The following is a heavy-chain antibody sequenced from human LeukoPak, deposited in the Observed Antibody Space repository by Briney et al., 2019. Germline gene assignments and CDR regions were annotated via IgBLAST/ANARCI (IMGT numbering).Heavy chain of an antibody. D-gene: IGHD3-22*01. CDR2: ISYGGSNK. V-gene: IGHV3-30*17. CDR3: ARDWGSSGYYYFDY. J-gene: IGHJ4*02. Sequence: PGGSLGLSCAASGFTFSSHAMHWVRQAPGKGLECVAVISYGGSNKYYADSVKGRFTISRDNSKNTLYLQMNSLRTEDTAVYYCARDWGSSGYYYFDYWGQGTLVTVSS. CDR1: GFTFSSHA.